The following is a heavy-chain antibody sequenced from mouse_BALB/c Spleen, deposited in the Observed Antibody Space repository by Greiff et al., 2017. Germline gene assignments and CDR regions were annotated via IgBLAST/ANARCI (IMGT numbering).Heavy chain of an antibody. D-gene: IGHD1-1*01. CDR2: INPSNGRT. V-gene: IGHV1S81*02. CDR3: ARQTYGSSYWFAY. J-gene: IGHJ3*01. Sequence: VQLQQPGAELVKPGASVKLSCKASGYTFTSYWMHWVKQRPGQGLEWIGEINPSNGRTNYNEKFKNKATLTVDKSSSTAYMQLSSLTSEDSAVYYCARQTYGSSYWFAYWGQGTLVTVSA. CDR1: GYTFTSYW.